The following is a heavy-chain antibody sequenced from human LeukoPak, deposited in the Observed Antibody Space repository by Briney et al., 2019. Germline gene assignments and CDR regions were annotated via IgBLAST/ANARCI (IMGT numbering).Heavy chain of an antibody. CDR1: GGSFSTYA. V-gene: IGHV1-69*05. CDR2: ITPIFGTA. CDR3: ARDSGEYYFDY. J-gene: IGHJ4*02. D-gene: IGHD2-15*01. Sequence: GASVKVSCKASGGSFSTYAISWVRQAPGQGLEWMGGITPIFGTARYAQKFQGRVTITRDTSASTAYMELSSLRSEDTAVYYCARDSGEYYFDYRGQGTLVTVSS.